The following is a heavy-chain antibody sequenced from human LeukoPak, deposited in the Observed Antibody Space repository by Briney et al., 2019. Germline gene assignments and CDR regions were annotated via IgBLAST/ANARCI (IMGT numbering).Heavy chain of an antibody. Sequence: PSETLSLTCTVSGGSISSSSYYWGWIRQPPGKGLEWIGSIYYSGSTYYNPSLKSRVTISVDTSKNQFPLKLSSVTAADTAVYYCARGRGAPNYYGSGSYPRYWFDPWGQGTLVTVSS. CDR3: ARGRGAPNYYGSGSYPRYWFDP. D-gene: IGHD3-10*01. CDR1: GGSISSSSYY. J-gene: IGHJ5*02. CDR2: IYYSGST. V-gene: IGHV4-39*06.